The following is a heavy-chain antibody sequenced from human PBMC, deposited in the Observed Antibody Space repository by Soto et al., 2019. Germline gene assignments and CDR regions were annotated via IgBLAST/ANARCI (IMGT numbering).Heavy chain of an antibody. CDR1: GFTFSTYW. CDR2: INPDGNVG. J-gene: IGHJ4*02. V-gene: IGHV3-7*03. Sequence: EVQLLGSGGGLVQPGGSLRLSCVGSGFTFSTYWMNWVRQAPGKGLEWVANINPDGNVGTYVDSVRGRFTTSRDNAKNSLYLQMNSLRADDMAVYFCAGWGGHDYNYWGQGIMVTVSS. CDR3: AGWGGHDYNY. D-gene: IGHD4-4*01.